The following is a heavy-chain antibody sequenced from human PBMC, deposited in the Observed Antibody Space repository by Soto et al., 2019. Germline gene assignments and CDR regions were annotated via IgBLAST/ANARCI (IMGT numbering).Heavy chain of an antibody. CDR1: GGTFSSYA. CDR2: IIPIFGTA. Sequence: SVKVSCKASGGTFSSYAISWVRQAPGQGLECMGGIIPIFGTANYAQKFQGRVTITADESTSTAYMELSSLRSEDTAVYYCARDRVTPNYYDSGGSYFDYWGQGTLVTVSS. V-gene: IGHV1-69*13. D-gene: IGHD3-22*01. CDR3: ARDRVTPNYYDSGGSYFDY. J-gene: IGHJ4*02.